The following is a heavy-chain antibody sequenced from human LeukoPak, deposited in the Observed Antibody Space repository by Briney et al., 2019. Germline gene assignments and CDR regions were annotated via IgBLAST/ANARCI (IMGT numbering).Heavy chain of an antibody. CDR3: TRGRCYGSGCYCGLSWFDP. D-gene: IGHD3-10*01. J-gene: IGHJ5*02. Sequence: SETLSLTCTVSGGSISSDDYYWSWIRQPPGKGLEWIGYIYYSGSTYYNPSLKSRVTISVDTSKNQFSLKLNSVTAADTAVYYCTRGRCYGSGCYCGLSWFDPWGQGTLVTVSS. CDR2: IYYSGST. V-gene: IGHV4-30-4*01. CDR1: GGSISSDDYY.